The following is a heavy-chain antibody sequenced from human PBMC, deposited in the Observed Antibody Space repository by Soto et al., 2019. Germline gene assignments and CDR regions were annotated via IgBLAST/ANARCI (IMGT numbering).Heavy chain of an antibody. CDR2: ISSSSSYI. CDR1: GFTFSSYS. V-gene: IGHV3-21*01. J-gene: IGHJ5*02. D-gene: IGHD6-19*01. CDR3: ARDPQIAVASENKNWFDP. Sequence: GGSLRLSCAASGFTFSSYSMNWVRQAPGKGLEWVSSISSSSSYIYYADSVKGRFTISRGNAKNSLYLQMNSLRAEDTAVYYCARDPQIAVASENKNWFDPWGQGTLVTVSS.